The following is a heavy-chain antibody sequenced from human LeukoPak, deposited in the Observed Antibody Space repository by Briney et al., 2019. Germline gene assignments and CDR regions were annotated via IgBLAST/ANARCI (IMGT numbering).Heavy chain of an antibody. D-gene: IGHD3-22*01. Sequence: QPGGSLRLSCAASGFTFSSYAMSWVRQAPGKGLECVSAISASGGITYLADSVKGRFTISRDNSKNTLYLQMNSLRAEDTAVYYCAKARLSSVVITNFDYWGQGTLVTVSS. CDR3: AKARLSSVVITNFDY. CDR2: ISASGGIT. J-gene: IGHJ4*02. CDR1: GFTFSSYA. V-gene: IGHV3-23*01.